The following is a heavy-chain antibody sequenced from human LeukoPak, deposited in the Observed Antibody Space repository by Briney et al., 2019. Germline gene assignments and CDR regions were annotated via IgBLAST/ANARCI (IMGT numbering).Heavy chain of an antibody. CDR1: GFTFSSYG. CDR2: IWYDGSKK. CDR3: ARLVESAMATGFDY. V-gene: IGHV3-33*01. J-gene: IGHJ4*02. D-gene: IGHD5-18*01. Sequence: PGGSLRLSCAASGFTFSSYGMHWVRQAPGKGLEWVAVIWYDGSKKYYADSVKGRFTISRDNSKNTLYLQMNSLRAEDTAVYYCARLVESAMATGFDYWGRGTLVTVSS.